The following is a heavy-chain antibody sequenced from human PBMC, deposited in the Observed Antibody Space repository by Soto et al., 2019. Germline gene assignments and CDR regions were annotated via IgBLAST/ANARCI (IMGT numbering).Heavy chain of an antibody. CDR1: GGSISSYY. V-gene: IGHV4-59*01. J-gene: IGHJ4*02. D-gene: IGHD2-15*01. CDR2: IYYSGST. Sequence: VQLQESGPGLVKPSETLSLTCTVSGGSISSYYWSWIRQPPGKGLEWIGYIYYSGSTNYNPSLKSRVTISVDTSKNQFSLKLSSVTAADTAVYYCARGGGIYCSGGSCYSFDYWGQGTLVTVSS. CDR3: ARGGGIYCSGGSCYSFDY.